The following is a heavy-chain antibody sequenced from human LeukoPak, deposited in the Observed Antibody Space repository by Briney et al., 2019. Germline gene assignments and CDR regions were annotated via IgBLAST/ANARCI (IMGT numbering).Heavy chain of an antibody. Sequence: GGSLRLSCAASGFTFSNYEMNWVRQAPGKGLEWISYISSSGSAINYADSVKGRFTISRDNAKNSLYLQMNSLKPEDTAVYYCARVAEAAAFDSWGQGTLVTVSS. CDR2: ISSSGSAI. V-gene: IGHV3-48*03. CDR1: GFTFSNYE. CDR3: ARVAEAAAFDS. D-gene: IGHD6-13*01. J-gene: IGHJ4*02.